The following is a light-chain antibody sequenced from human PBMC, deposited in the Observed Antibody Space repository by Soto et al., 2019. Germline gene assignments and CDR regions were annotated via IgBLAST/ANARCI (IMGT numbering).Light chain of an antibody. CDR3: SANTTTSTLI. V-gene: IGLV2-14*01. Sequence: QSSLPQPASVSGSSGRSVTISCAGTRSDVGGYYYVSWSQQHPGTAPKFMLYGVNYRPSGVSTRFSGSKSGNTASLIISGLQTEDEADYYCSANTTTSTLIFGTGTKFTVL. J-gene: IGLJ1*01. CDR1: RSDVGGYYY. CDR2: GVN.